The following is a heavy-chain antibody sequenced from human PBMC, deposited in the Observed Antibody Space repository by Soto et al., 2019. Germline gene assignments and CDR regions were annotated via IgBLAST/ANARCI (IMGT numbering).Heavy chain of an antibody. CDR2: INHSGST. D-gene: IGHD3-16*02. CDR1: GGSFSGYY. CDR3: ARVNDYVWGSYRYPYNWFDP. Sequence: SETLSLTCAVYGGSFSGYYWSWIRQPPGKGLEWIGEINHSGSTNYNPSLKSRVTISVDTSKNQFSLKLSSVTAADTAVYYCARVNDYVWGSYRYPYNWFDPWGQGTLVTVS. J-gene: IGHJ5*02. V-gene: IGHV4-34*01.